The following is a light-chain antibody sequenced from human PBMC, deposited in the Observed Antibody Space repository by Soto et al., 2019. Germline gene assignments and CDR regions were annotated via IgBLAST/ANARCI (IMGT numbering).Light chain of an antibody. CDR3: QQYGSSPGT. CDR2: GAS. Sequence: EIVLTQSPGTLSLSPGERATLSCRASQSVSSSYLAWYQQKPGQAPRLLIYGASSRATGIPERFSGSGSGTDFTFTISRLEPEDFAVYYCQQYGSSPGTFGQGTKVVSK. J-gene: IGKJ2*01. V-gene: IGKV3-20*01. CDR1: QSVSSSY.